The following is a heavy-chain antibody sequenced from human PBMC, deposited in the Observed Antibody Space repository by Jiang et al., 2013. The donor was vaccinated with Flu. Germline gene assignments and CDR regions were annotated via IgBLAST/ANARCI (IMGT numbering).Heavy chain of an antibody. Sequence: VQLVESGGGVVQPGRSLRLSCAASGFTFSSYAMHWVRQAPGKGLEWVAVISYDGSNKYYADSVKGRFTISRDNSKNTLYLQMNSLRAEDTAVYYCARGDYYGSGSSDAFDIWGQGTMVTVSS. V-gene: IGHV3-30-3*01. J-gene: IGHJ3*02. D-gene: IGHD3-10*01. CDR2: ISYDGSNK. CDR1: GFTFSSYA. CDR3: ARGDYYGSGSSDAFDI.